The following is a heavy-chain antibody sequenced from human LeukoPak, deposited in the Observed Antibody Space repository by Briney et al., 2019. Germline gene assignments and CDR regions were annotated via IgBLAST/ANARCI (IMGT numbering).Heavy chain of an antibody. CDR3: ARESFAARWD. V-gene: IGHV3-7*01. J-gene: IGHJ4*02. Sequence: GGSLRLSCAASGFTFSRYWMSWVRQAPGKGLEWVANIKQDGSQKSYVDSVKGRFTISRDDANNLLYLQMNSLRAEDTAVYYCARESFAARWDWGQGTLVTVSS. D-gene: IGHD6-6*01. CDR1: GFTFSRYW. CDR2: IKQDGSQK.